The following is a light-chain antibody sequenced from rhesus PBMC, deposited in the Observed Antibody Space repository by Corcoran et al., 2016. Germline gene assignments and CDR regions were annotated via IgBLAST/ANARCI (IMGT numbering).Light chain of an antibody. CDR3: LQHSNWPYS. CDR1: QSVSSS. CDR2: GAS. V-gene: IGKV3-24*01. Sequence: EIVMTQSPATLSLSPGERATLSCRASQSVSSSLAWYQQQPGQAPRLLISGASSRATGIPDRFSGSGSGTYFTLTISSLEPEDVAVYYCLQHSNWPYSFGQGTKVEIK. J-gene: IGKJ2*01.